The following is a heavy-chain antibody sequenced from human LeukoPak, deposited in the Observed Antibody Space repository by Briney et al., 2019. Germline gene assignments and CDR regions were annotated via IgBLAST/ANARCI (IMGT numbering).Heavy chain of an antibody. Sequence: GGSLRLSCAASSFSISTYSMDWVRQAPGKGLEWVSSISSTSSYIYYADSVKGRFTISRDNAKNSLYLQMNSLRAEDTAVYYCPRDAGITGTTDLDYWGHGTLVTVSS. D-gene: IGHD1-14*01. J-gene: IGHJ4*01. CDR2: ISSTSSYI. V-gene: IGHV3-21*01. CDR3: PRDAGITGTTDLDY. CDR1: SFSISTYS.